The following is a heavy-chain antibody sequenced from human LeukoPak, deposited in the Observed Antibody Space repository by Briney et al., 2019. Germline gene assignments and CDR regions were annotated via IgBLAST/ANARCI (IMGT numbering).Heavy chain of an antibody. CDR1: GFTFSSYG. V-gene: IGHV3-33*01. Sequence: GGSLRLPCAASGFTFSSYGLHWVRQAPGKGLEWVAVIWYDGNKKYYADSVKGRFTISRDNSKNTLYLQMNSLRAEDTAVYYCARGQLLFDYWGQGTLVTVSS. D-gene: IGHD2-2*01. CDR2: IWYDGNKK. CDR3: ARGQLLFDY. J-gene: IGHJ4*02.